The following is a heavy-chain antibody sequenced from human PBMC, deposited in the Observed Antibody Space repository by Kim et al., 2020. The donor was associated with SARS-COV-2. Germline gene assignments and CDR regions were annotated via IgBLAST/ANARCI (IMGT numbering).Heavy chain of an antibody. Sequence: GGSLRLSCAASGFTFSDYYMSWIRQAPGKGLEWVSYISSSSSYTNYADSVKGRFTISRDNAKNSLYLQMNSLRAEDTAVYYCARGIYCSGGSCYAGWFDPWGQGTLVTVSS. J-gene: IGHJ5*02. V-gene: IGHV3-11*06. CDR2: ISSSSSYT. CDR1: GFTFSDYY. D-gene: IGHD2-15*01. CDR3: ARGIYCSGGSCYAGWFDP.